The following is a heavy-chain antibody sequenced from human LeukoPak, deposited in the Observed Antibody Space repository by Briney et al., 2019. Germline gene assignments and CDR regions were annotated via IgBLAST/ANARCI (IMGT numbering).Heavy chain of an antibody. Sequence: SETLSLTCTVSGGSLSNYYWSWTRQPPGKGLEWIGYIYYSGSTNYNPSLKSRVTISIDTSKNQFSLKLSSVTAADTAVYYCASRGDYYDSSGWLDVWGQGTTVTVSS. CDR2: IYYSGST. CDR1: GGSLSNYY. D-gene: IGHD3-22*01. CDR3: ASRGDYYDSSGWLDV. J-gene: IGHJ6*02. V-gene: IGHV4-59*08.